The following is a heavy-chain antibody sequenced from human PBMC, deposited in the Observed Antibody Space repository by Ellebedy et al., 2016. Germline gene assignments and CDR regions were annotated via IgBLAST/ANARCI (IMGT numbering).Heavy chain of an antibody. V-gene: IGHV3-11*03. CDR2: ISSIGSYI. Sequence: GGSLRLXCAASKFALGDYYMNWIRQAPGKGLEWLSYISSIGSYIKYADSIQGRFTVFRDNAKNSLYLRMNSLRAEDTAVYYCARGNAMDVWGQGTTVTVSS. J-gene: IGHJ6*02. CDR3: ARGNAMDV. CDR1: KFALGDYY.